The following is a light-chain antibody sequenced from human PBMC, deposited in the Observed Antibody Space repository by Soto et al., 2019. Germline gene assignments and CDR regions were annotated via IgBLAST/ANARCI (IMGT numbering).Light chain of an antibody. V-gene: IGLV2-23*01. CDR3: CSYAGSSTLVV. Sequence: QSALTQPASVSGSPGQSIPISCTGTSSDVGNYNLVSWYQQHPGKAPELIIYEGTRRPSGVSNRFSGSKSGNTASLTISGLQAEDEADYYCCSYAGSSTLVVFGGGTKLTVL. J-gene: IGLJ2*01. CDR1: SSDVGNYNL. CDR2: EGT.